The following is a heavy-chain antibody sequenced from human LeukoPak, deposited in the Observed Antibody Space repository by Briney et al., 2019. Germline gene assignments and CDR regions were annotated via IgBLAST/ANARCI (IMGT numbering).Heavy chain of an antibody. CDR2: ISSSSSYI. D-gene: IGHD6-19*01. J-gene: IGHJ6*02. CDR1: GFTFSSYS. V-gene: IGHV3-21*01. CDR3: ARGSSGWSAGYYYGMDV. Sequence: PGGSLRLSCAASGFTFSSYSMNWVRQAPGKGLEWVSSISSSSSYIYYADSVKGRFTISRDNAKNSLYLQMNSLRAEDAAVYYCARGSSGWSAGYYYGMDVWGQGTTVTVSS.